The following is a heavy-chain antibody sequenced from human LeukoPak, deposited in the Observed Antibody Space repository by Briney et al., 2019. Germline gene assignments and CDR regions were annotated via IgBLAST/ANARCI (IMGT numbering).Heavy chain of an antibody. D-gene: IGHD6-13*01. V-gene: IGHV3-48*01. CDR1: GFTFSSYS. CDR3: ARVYSSSWTDY. CDR2: ISSSSSTI. J-gene: IGHJ4*02. Sequence: GGSLRLSCAASGFTFSSYSMNWVRQAPGKGLEWVSYISSSSSTIYYADSVKGRFTISRDNATNSLYLQMNSLRAEDTAVYYCARVYSSSWTDYWGQGTLVTVSS.